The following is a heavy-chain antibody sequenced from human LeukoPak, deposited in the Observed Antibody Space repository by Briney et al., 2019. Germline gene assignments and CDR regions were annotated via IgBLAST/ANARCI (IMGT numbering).Heavy chain of an antibody. CDR2: TNSDGSST. J-gene: IGHJ4*02. V-gene: IGHV3-74*01. CDR3: ARARWYSSDY. D-gene: IGHD5-24*01. CDR1: GFTFSGHW. Sequence: QPGGSQRLSCAVSGFTFSGHWMFWVRQAPGKGLVWVSSTNSDGSSTGYTDSVKGRFTVSRDNAKNTLYLQMNSLRAEDTAVYYCARARWYSSDYWGQGTLVTVSS.